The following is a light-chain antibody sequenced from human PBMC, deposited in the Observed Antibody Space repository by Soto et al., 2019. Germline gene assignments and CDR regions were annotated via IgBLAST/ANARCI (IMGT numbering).Light chain of an antibody. Sequence: EIVMTQSPATLSVSPGERATLSCRASQSVSSNLAWYQQKPGQAPRLLIYGASTSASVIPARFRGSGSGTDFTLTISSLQSEDFVVYYCQQYNNGPWTFGQGTKVEIK. V-gene: IGKV3-15*01. CDR1: QSVSSN. CDR2: GAS. J-gene: IGKJ1*01. CDR3: QQYNNGPWT.